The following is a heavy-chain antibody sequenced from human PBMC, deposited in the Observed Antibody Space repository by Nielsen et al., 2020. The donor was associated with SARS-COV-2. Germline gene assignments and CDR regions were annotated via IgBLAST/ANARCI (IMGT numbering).Heavy chain of an antibody. D-gene: IGHD6-19*01. CDR3: ATQAGYFDY. CDR1: GFTFDDYA. Sequence: SLNISCAASGFTFDDYAMHWVRQAPGKGLEWVSGISWNSGSIGYADSVKGRFTISRDNAKNSLYLQMNSLRAEDTALYYCATQAGYFDYWGQGTLVTVSS. V-gene: IGHV3-9*01. J-gene: IGHJ4*02. CDR2: ISWNSGSI.